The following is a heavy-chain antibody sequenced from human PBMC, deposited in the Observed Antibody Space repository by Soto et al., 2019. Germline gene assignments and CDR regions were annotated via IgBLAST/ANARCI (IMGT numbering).Heavy chain of an antibody. V-gene: IGHV3-23*01. CDR1: RFTFSNFA. J-gene: IGHJ4*02. D-gene: IGHD3-9*01. CDR2: ITGTSANT. Sequence: PGGSLRLSCAASRFTFSNFAMSWVRQAPGKGLEWVSAITGTSANTYYTDSVKGRFAISRDNSQNTLYLQMNSLTTEDTAVYYCATGGATYVLLTHDYCRQGTLATVSS. CDR3: ATGGATYVLLTHDY.